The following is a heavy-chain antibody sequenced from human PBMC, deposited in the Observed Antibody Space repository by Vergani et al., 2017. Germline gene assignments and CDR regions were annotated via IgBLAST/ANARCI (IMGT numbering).Heavy chain of an antibody. V-gene: IGHV3-9*01. D-gene: IGHD2-15*01. CDR3: AKRRGYCGGGSCYSARRWAALDAFDI. CDR2: ISGNSGSI. CDR1: GFTFDDYA. Sequence: EVQLVESGGGLVQPGRSLRLFCAASGFTFDDYAMHWVRQAPGKGLEWVTGISGNSGSIGYADSVNGRFTISRDNAKNSLYLQMNSLRAEDTALYYCAKRRGYCGGGSCYSARRWAALDAFDIWGQGTMVTVSS. J-gene: IGHJ3*02.